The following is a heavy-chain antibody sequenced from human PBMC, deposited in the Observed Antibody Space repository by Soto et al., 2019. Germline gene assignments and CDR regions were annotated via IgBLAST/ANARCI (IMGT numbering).Heavy chain of an antibody. CDR1: YTFTGYY. CDR2: INPNSGGT. CDR3: ARDWSSSWYDHWFDT. V-gene: IGHV1-2*02. Sequence: YTFTGYYRWWVQQAHRQGLEWMGWINPNSGGTNYAQKFQGRVTMTRDTSISTAYMELSRLRSDDTAVYYCARDWSSSWYDHWFDTWGQRTLVTVSS. J-gene: IGHJ5*02. D-gene: IGHD6-13*01.